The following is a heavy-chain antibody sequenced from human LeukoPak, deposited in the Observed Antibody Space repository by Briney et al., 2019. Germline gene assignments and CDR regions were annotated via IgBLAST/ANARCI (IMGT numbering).Heavy chain of an antibody. CDR3: AKATSVTTLFDY. CDR2: ISGSGGST. D-gene: IGHD4-17*01. CDR1: GFTFSSYG. J-gene: IGHJ4*02. Sequence: GGTLRLSCAASGFTFSSYGMSWVRQAPGKGLEWVSAISGSGGSTYYADSVKGRFTISRDNSKNTLYLQMNSLRVEDTAVYYCAKATSVTTLFDYWGQGTLVTVSS. V-gene: IGHV3-23*01.